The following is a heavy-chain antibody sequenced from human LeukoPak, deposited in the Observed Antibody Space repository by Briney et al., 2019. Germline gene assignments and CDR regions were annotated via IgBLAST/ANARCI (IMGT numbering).Heavy chain of an antibody. D-gene: IGHD2-2*01. Sequence: ASVKVSCKASGYTFTGYYMHWVRQAPGQGLEWMGRINPNSGGTNYAQKFQGRVTMTRDTSISTAYMELSRLRSDDTAVYYCARSLSTSPTYYWDQGTLVTVSS. J-gene: IGHJ4*02. V-gene: IGHV1-2*06. CDR1: GYTFTGYY. CDR3: ARSLSTSPTYY. CDR2: INPNSGGT.